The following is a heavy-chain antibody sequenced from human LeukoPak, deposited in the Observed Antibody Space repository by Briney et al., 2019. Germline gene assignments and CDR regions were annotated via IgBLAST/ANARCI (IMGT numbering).Heavy chain of an antibody. J-gene: IGHJ4*02. D-gene: IGHD4-17*01. CDR3: ARVGSSADGDYVGLGY. CDR2: IKQDGSEK. CDR1: GFTFSSYW. V-gene: IGHV3-7*03. Sequence: GGSLRLSCAAPGFTFSSYWMSWVRQAPGKGLEWVANIKQDGSEKYYVDSVKGRFTISRDNAKNSLYLQMNSLRAEDTAVYYCARVGSSADGDYVGLGYWGQGTLVTVSS.